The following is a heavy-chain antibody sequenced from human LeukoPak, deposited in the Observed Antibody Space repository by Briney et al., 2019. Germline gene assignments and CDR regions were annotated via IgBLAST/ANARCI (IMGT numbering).Heavy chain of an antibody. CDR2: IRSDGSNK. Sequence: GGSLRLSCAASGFTFSSYGMHWVRQAPGKGLEWVAFIRSDGSNKYYADSVKGRFTISRDNSKNTLYLQMNSLRAEDTAVYYCAKDGVAAAGTFDYWGQGTLVTVSS. J-gene: IGHJ4*02. CDR3: AKDGVAAAGTFDY. CDR1: GFTFSSYG. D-gene: IGHD6-13*01. V-gene: IGHV3-30*02.